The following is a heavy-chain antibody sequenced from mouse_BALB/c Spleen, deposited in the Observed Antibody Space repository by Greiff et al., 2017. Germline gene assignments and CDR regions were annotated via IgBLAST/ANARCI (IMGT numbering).Heavy chain of an antibody. CDR1: GYSITSGYY. V-gene: IGHV3-6*02. CDR3: ASHGYVGFAY. D-gene: IGHD2-2*01. J-gene: IGHJ3*01. Sequence: EVQLQQSGPGLVKPSQSLSLTCSVTGYSITSGYYWNWIRQFPGNKLEWMGYISYDGSNNYNPSLKNRISITRDTSKNQFFLKLNSVTTEDTATYYCASHGYVGFAYWGQGTLVTVSA. CDR2: ISYDGSN.